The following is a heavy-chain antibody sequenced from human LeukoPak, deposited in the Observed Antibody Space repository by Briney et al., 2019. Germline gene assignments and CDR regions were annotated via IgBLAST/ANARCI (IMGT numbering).Heavy chain of an antibody. D-gene: IGHD1-1*01. J-gene: IGHJ4*02. V-gene: IGHV4-31*03. CDR3: ASGDNDPLFDY. CDR1: DGSISSGGYY. CDR2: IYYSGST. Sequence: PSETLSLTCTVSDGSISSGGYYWSWIRQHPGKGLEWIGSIYYSGSTNYNPSLQGRVTISLDTSRNQFSLKLSSVTAADTAVYYCASGDNDPLFDYWGQGTLVTVSS.